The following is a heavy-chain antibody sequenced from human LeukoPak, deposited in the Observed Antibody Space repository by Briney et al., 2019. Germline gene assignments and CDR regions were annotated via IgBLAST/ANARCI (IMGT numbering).Heavy chain of an antibody. V-gene: IGHV3-21*01. D-gene: IGHD3-3*01. CDR2: ISSSSSYI. CDR1: GFTFSSYS. Sequence: GSLRLSCAASGFTFSSYSMNWVRQAPGKGLEWVSSISSSSSYIYYADSVKGRFTISRDNAKNSLYLQMNSLRAEDTAVYYCARGLRFLEWLLDHFDYWGQGTLVTVSS. J-gene: IGHJ4*02. CDR3: ARGLRFLEWLLDHFDY.